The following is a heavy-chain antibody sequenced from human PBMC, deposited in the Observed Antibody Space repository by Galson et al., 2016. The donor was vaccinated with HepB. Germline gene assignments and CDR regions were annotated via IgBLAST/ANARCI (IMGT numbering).Heavy chain of an antibody. CDR1: GFSLLTNGVG. Sequence: ALVKPTQTLTLACTFSGFSLLTNGVGVGWIRQTPGQALEWLALSYWDDDQGYRPSLRSRLTITKDIRKNQVVLTMTDIDPVDAGTFYCARLTWRGRDSRGNLFLFDYWGQGIRVTVSS. CDR2: SYWDDDQ. CDR3: ARLTWRGRDSRGNLFLFDY. V-gene: IGHV2-5*02. J-gene: IGHJ4*02. D-gene: IGHD4-23*01.